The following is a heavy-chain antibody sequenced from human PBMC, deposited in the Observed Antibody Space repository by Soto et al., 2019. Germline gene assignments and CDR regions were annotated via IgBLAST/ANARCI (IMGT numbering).Heavy chain of an antibody. Sequence: QVRLKESGPGLVKPSETLSLTCTVPGGSMISYYWSWIRQPPGRGLECIGFIYYAGSTKYNPSLHSRVTIAVDTSMNQGSLTVPSVTAADTGVYYCARRIVDTETFDYWGQGTLGTVSS. J-gene: IGHJ4*02. D-gene: IGHD5-12*01. CDR2: IYYAGST. CDR3: ARRIVDTETFDY. V-gene: IGHV4-59*08. CDR1: GGSMISYY.